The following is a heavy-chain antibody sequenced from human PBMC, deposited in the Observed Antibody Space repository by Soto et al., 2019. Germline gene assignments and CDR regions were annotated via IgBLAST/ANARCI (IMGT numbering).Heavy chain of an antibody. CDR1: GFTFSSYG. CDR2: ISYDGSNK. D-gene: IGHD1-26*01. Sequence: GGSLRLSCAASGFTFSSYGMHWVRQAPGKGLEWVAVISYDGSNKYYADSVKGRFTISRDNSKNTLYLQMNSLRAEDTAVYYCAKGSYYDWGQGTLVTVSS. J-gene: IGHJ4*02. CDR3: AKGSYYD. V-gene: IGHV3-30*18.